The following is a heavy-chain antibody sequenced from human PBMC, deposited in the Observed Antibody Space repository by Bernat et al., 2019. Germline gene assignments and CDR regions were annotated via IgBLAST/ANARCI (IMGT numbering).Heavy chain of an antibody. Sequence: QVQLQQWGAGLLKPSETLSLTCAVYGGSFSGYYWSWIRQPPGKGLEWIGEINHSGSTNYNPSLKSRVTISVDTSKNQFSLKLSSVNAADTAVYYCARRGGWGCSGGSCYLKADYYYMDVWCKGTTVTVSS. CDR3: ARRGGWGCSGGSCYLKADYYYMDV. V-gene: IGHV4-34*01. D-gene: IGHD2-15*01. CDR2: INHSGST. J-gene: IGHJ6*03. CDR1: GGSFSGYY.